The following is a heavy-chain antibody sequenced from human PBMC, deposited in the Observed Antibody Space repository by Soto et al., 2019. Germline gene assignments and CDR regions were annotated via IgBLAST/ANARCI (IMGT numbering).Heavy chain of an antibody. J-gene: IGHJ4*02. Sequence: PSETLSLTCTVSGGSIRNGGYYWTWIRQHPGKGLEWIGYIYYSGSTYYNPSLKSRVTISIDTSKNQFSLKLSSVTAADTAVYYCARENYDSIGWLDHWGQGTLVTVSS. CDR2: IYYSGST. D-gene: IGHD3-22*01. CDR3: ARENYDSIGWLDH. V-gene: IGHV4-31*03. CDR1: GGSIRNGGYY.